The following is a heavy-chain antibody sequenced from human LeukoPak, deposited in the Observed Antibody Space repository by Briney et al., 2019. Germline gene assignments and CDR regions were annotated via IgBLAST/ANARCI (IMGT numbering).Heavy chain of an antibody. CDR3: AKGHSRGRYYFDY. D-gene: IGHD6-19*01. J-gene: IGHJ4*02. CDR1: GFTFSNYG. V-gene: IGHV3-33*06. CDR2: IWYDGSNK. Sequence: PGRSLRLSCAASGFTFSNYGMHWVRQAPGKGLEWVAVIWYDGSNKYYADSVKGRFTISRDNSKNTLYLQMSSLRAEDTAVYYCAKGHSRGRYYFDYWGQGTLVTVSS.